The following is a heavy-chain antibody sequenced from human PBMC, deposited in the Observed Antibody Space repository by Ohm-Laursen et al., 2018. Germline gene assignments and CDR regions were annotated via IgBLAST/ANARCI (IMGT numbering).Heavy chain of an antibody. J-gene: IGHJ4*02. CDR2: ISGDVNYI. Sequence: SLRLSCAASGFTFDDYGMSWVRQAPGKGLEWVSSISGDVNYIYYADSVKGRFTISRDNAKSSLYLQMHSLRGDDTAVYYCARDATAGGTLGWGQGTLVTVSS. V-gene: IGHV3-21*01. CDR1: GFTFDDYG. D-gene: IGHD6-13*01. CDR3: ARDATAGGTLG.